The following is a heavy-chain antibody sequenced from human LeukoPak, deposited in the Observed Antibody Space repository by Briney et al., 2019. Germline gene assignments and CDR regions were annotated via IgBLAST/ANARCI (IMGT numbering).Heavy chain of an antibody. CDR3: ARGELELDAFDI. CDR1: GYTFTSYD. V-gene: IGHV1-46*01. D-gene: IGHD1-7*01. Sequence: ASVEVSCKASGYTFTSYDINWVRQAPGQGLEWMGIINPSGGSTSYAQKFQGRVTMTRDTSISTAYMELSSLRSEDTAVYYCARGELELDAFDIWGQGTMVTVSS. J-gene: IGHJ3*02. CDR2: INPSGGST.